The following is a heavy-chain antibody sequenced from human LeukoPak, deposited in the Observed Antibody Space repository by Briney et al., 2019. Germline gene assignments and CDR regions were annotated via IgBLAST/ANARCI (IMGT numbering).Heavy chain of an antibody. CDR2: INEDGTEK. J-gene: IGHJ4*02. CDR1: GFSFSTYW. V-gene: IGHV3-7*05. D-gene: IGHD7-27*01. Sequence: PGGSLRLSCAASGFSFSTYWMSWVRQGPGKGLEWMANINEDGTEKYYVDSVKGRFTISRDTSKNTLYLQMSSLRAEDTAVYYCAKDRPLNWGYYFDYWGQGTLVTVSS. CDR3: AKDRPLNWGYYFDY.